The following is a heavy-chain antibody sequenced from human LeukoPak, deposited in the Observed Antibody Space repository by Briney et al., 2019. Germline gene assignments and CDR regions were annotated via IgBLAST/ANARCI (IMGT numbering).Heavy chain of an antibody. CDR2: ISYDGSNK. V-gene: IGHV3-30*18. D-gene: IGHD4-11*01. CDR1: GFTFSSYG. CDR3: AKGGEAVMYYFDF. J-gene: IGHJ4*02. Sequence: PGGSLRLSCAASGFTFSSYGMHWVRQAPGKGLEWVAVISYDGSNKYYADSVMGRFTISRDNSKNTLYLQMNSLRAEDTAVYHCAKGGEAVMYYFDFWGQGTLVTVSS.